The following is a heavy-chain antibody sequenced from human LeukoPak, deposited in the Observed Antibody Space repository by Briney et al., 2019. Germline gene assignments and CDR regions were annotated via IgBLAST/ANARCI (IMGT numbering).Heavy chain of an antibody. CDR1: GFTFSSYG. CDR2: IWYDGSNK. D-gene: IGHD6-13*01. Sequence: PGGSLRLSCAASGFTFSSYGMHWVRQAPGKGLEWVAVIWYDGSNKYYADSVKGRFTISRDNSKNTLYLQMNSLRAEDTAVYYCARPRSSWSPGPAEYFQHWGQGTLVTVSS. J-gene: IGHJ1*01. CDR3: ARPRSSWSPGPAEYFQH. V-gene: IGHV3-33*01.